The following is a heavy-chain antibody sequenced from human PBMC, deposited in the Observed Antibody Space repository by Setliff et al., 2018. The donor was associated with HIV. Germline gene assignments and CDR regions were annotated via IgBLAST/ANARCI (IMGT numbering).Heavy chain of an antibody. CDR3: ARHDGTYCGGDCYLLGYFDL. V-gene: IGHV4-59*08. CDR2: IYYTGST. Sequence: SETLSLTCTVSGDYITSYYWSWMRQPPGKGLEWIGYIYYTGSTTYNPFLKSRVTMSGDTSKNQFSLKLSSVTAADTAVYYCARHDGTYCGGDCYLLGYFDLWGRGTLVTVSS. D-gene: IGHD2-21*02. CDR1: GDYITSYY. J-gene: IGHJ2*01.